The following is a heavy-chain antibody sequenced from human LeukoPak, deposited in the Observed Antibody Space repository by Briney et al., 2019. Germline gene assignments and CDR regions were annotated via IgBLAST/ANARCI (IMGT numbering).Heavy chain of an antibody. V-gene: IGHV4-59*01. CDR1: GGSISSYY. Sequence: PSETLSLTCTVSGGSISSYYWSWIRQPPGKGLEWIGDIYYSGSTNYNPSLKSRVTISVDTSKDQFSLKLSSVTAADTAVYYCARDLCDILTGYGWFDPWGQGTLVTVSS. CDR2: IYYSGST. D-gene: IGHD3-9*01. CDR3: ARDLCDILTGYGWFDP. J-gene: IGHJ5*02.